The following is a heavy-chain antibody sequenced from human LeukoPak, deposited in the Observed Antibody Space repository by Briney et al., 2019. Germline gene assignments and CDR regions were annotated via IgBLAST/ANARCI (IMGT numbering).Heavy chain of an antibody. J-gene: IGHJ4*02. D-gene: IGHD2-21*01. CDR1: GFSVSSSY. Sequence: GGSLRLSCAASGFSVSSSYMYWVRQAPGKGLEWVSFFYRGDSTYYADSVKGRFTISRDNAKNSLYLQMNSLRAEDTAVYYCARDIVVAGNDYWGQGTLVTVSS. CDR3: ARDIVVAGNDY. CDR2: FYRGDST. V-gene: IGHV3-53*01.